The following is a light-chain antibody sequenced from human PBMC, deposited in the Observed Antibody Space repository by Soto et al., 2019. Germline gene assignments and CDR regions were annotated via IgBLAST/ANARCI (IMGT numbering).Light chain of an antibody. Sequence: EVVSTQSPGTLSLSPGERATLSCRASQSVSSSYLAWYQQKPGQAPRLLIYGASSRATGIPDRFSGSGSGTDFTLTISRLEPEDFAVYYCQQYGSSPWTFGQGTKVAIK. CDR2: GAS. J-gene: IGKJ1*01. CDR3: QQYGSSPWT. V-gene: IGKV3-20*01. CDR1: QSVSSSY.